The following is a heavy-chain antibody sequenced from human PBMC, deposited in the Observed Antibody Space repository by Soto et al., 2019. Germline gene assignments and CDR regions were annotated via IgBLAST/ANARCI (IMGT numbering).Heavy chain of an antibody. V-gene: IGHV4-59*01. J-gene: IGHJ5*02. CDR2: IYYSGST. Sequence: SETLSLTCTVSGGSISSYYWSWIRQPPGKGLEWIGYIYYSGSTNYNPSLKSRVTISVDTSKNQFSLKLSSVTAADTAVYYCARDHSYSSSWYGGVENNWFDPWGQGTLVTVSS. CDR1: GGSISSYY. D-gene: IGHD6-13*01. CDR3: ARDHSYSSSWYGGVENNWFDP.